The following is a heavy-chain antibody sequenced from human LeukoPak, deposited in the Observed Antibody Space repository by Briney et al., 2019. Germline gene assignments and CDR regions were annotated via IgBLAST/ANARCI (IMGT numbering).Heavy chain of an antibody. V-gene: IGHV3-33*01. CDR3: ASSAGALIDC. J-gene: IGHJ4*02. D-gene: IGHD6-19*01. Sequence: PGGSLRLSCAASGFTFSSYGMHWVRQAPGKGLEWVAVLWYDGSNKYYADSVKGRFTISRDNSKNTLYLQMNSLRAEDTAVYYCASSAGALIDCWGQGTLVIVSS. CDR1: GFTFSSYG. CDR2: LWYDGSNK.